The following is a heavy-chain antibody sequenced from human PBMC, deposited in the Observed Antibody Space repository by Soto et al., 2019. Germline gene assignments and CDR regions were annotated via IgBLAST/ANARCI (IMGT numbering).Heavy chain of an antibody. CDR2: IYYSGST. CDR3: ASNSVTAIADY. Sequence: SETLSLTCTVSGGSISSSSYYWGWIRQPPGKGLEWIGSIYYSGSTYYNPSLKSRVTISVDTSKNQFSLKLSSVTAADTAVYYCASNSVTAIADYWGQGTLVTVSS. D-gene: IGHD5-18*01. V-gene: IGHV4-39*01. J-gene: IGHJ4*02. CDR1: GGSISSSSYY.